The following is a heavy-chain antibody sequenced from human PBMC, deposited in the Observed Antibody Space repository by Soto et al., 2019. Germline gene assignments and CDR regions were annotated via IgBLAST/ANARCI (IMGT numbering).Heavy chain of an antibody. J-gene: IGHJ6*02. CDR3: ARLYGSGSYYYYYYGMDV. CDR1: GYSFTSYW. D-gene: IGHD3-10*01. V-gene: IGHV5-51*01. CDR2: IYPGDSDT. Sequence: ASVKISCKGSGYSFTSYWIGWVRQMPGKGLEWMGIIYPGDSDTRYSPSFQGQVTISADKSISTAYLQWSSLKASDTAMYYCARLYGSGSYYYYYYGMDVWGQGTTVTVS.